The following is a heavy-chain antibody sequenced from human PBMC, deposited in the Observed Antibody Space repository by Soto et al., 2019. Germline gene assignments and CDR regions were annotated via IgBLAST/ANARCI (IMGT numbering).Heavy chain of an antibody. J-gene: IGHJ6*02. CDR1: GFTFSDYY. D-gene: IGHD3-10*01. CDR3: ASLYGSGSYFGYYYGMDV. CDR2: ISSSGSTI. Sequence: QVQLVESGGGLVKPGGSLRLSCAASGFTFSDYYMSWLRQAPGKGLEWVSYISSSGSTIYYADSVKGRFTISRDNAKNSLYLQMKSLRAEDTAVYYCASLYGSGSYFGYYYGMDVWGQGTTVTVSS. V-gene: IGHV3-11*01.